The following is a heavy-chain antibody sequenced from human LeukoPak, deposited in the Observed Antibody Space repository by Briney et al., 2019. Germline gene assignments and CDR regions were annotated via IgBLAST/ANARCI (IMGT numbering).Heavy chain of an antibody. CDR3: ARSHNWNLLWAFDI. J-gene: IGHJ3*02. Sequence: SETLSLTCTVSGGSISSSSYYWGWIRQPPGKGLEWIGSIYYSGSTYYNPSLKSRVTISVDTSKNQFSLKLSSVTAADTAVYYCARSHNWNLLWAFDIWGQWTMVTVSS. V-gene: IGHV4-39*01. CDR1: GGSISSSSYY. D-gene: IGHD1-20*01. CDR2: IYYSGST.